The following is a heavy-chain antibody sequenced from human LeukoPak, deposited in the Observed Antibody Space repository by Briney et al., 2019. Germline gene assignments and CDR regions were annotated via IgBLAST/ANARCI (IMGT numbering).Heavy chain of an antibody. D-gene: IGHD2-15*01. CDR2: INPNSGGT. CDR1: GYTFTGYY. Sequence: GASVKVSCKASGYTFTGYYMHWVRQAPGQGLEWMGRINPNSGGTNYAQKFQGRVTMTRDTSISTAYMELSRLRSDDTAVYYCASDTTGRYCSGGSCNDCWGQGTLVTVSS. V-gene: IGHV1-2*06. J-gene: IGHJ4*02. CDR3: ASDTTGRYCSGGSCNDC.